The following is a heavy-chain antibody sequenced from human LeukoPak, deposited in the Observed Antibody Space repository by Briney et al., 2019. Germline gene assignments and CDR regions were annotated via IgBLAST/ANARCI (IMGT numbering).Heavy chain of an antibody. V-gene: IGHV1-18*01. Sequence: ASVKVSCKTSGYTFTTYGISWLRQAPGQGLEWMGLISAHKGDTEYAQKFQGRVTMTRDTSTSTAYMELQSLTSDDTAVYYCARADIIVVAGATPVGSGFEYWGQGALITVS. J-gene: IGHJ4*02. CDR2: ISAHKGDT. CDR1: GYTFTTYG. CDR3: ARADIIVVAGATPVGSGFEY. D-gene: IGHD2-15*01.